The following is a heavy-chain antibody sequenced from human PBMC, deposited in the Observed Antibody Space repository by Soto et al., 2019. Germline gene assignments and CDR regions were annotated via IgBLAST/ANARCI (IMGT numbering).Heavy chain of an antibody. J-gene: IGHJ4*02. Sequence: QVQLLESEGGVVQPGRSLRLSCAASGFTFSSYGMHWVRQAPGKGLEWVAVIWYDGSNKYYADSVKGRFTISRDNSKNTLYLQMNSLRAEDTAVYYCARGGVAVAGTHFDYWGQGTLVTVSS. D-gene: IGHD6-19*01. CDR2: IWYDGSNK. CDR3: ARGGVAVAGTHFDY. V-gene: IGHV3-33*01. CDR1: GFTFSSYG.